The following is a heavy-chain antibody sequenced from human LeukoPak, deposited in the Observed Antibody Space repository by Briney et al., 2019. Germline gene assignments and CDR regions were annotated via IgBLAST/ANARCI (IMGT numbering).Heavy chain of an antibody. J-gene: IGHJ5*02. D-gene: IGHD6-19*01. V-gene: IGHV3-23*01. CDR1: GFNFSSYV. Sequence: GGSLRLFYGASGFNFSSYVMRWVRQAPAKGLEWVSAISGSGGSTYYADSVKGRFTISRDNSKNTLSLQMNSLRAEDTAVYYCAKDAQWLANWFDPWGQGTLVTVSS. CDR3: AKDAQWLANWFDP. CDR2: ISGSGGST.